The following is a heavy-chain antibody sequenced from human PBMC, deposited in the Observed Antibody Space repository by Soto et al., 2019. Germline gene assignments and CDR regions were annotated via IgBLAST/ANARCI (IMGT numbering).Heavy chain of an antibody. CDR1: RITFIGYW. D-gene: IGHD2-8*02. CDR3: STTGGY. J-gene: IGHJ4*02. Sequence: EVQLVQSGGGLVQPGGSLRLSCVASRITFIGYWMSWVRQAPGRGLEWVATTRQAGGQMYYVDSVKGRFTISRDRAKNSLYPQMNRLAVEDTALYYCSTTGGYWGQGMLVTVSS. V-gene: IGHV3-7*05. CDR2: TRQAGGQM.